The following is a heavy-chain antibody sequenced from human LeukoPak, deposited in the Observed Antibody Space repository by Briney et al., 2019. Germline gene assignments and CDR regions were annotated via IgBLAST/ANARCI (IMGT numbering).Heavy chain of an antibody. J-gene: IGHJ6*03. CDR1: GFTFDDYA. D-gene: IGHD6-19*01. CDR2: ISWNSVNI. V-gene: IGHV3-9*01. Sequence: GGSLRLSCAASGFTFDDYAMHWVRQVPGKGLEWVSGISWNSVNIGYADSVKGRFTISRDNAKNSLYLQMNSLRAEDTAVYYCAREGSDWNYYYYMDVWGKGTTVTISS. CDR3: AREGSDWNYYYYMDV.